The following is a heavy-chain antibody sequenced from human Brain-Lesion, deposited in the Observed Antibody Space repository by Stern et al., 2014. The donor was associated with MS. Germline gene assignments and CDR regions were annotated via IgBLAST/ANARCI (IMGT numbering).Heavy chain of an antibody. CDR1: GGSISRGNW. CDR2: MYHSGIT. CDR3: ASNRGSGSFFDS. Sequence: QLQLQESGPGLVKPSGTLSLTCAVSGGSISRGNWWSWVRQSPGKRLGWIGEMYHSGITNYNPSLESRVSISIDKSKNQFSLKVYSLTAADTAVYYCASNRGSGSFFDSWGQGSLVTVSS. V-gene: IGHV4-4*02. J-gene: IGHJ4*02. D-gene: IGHD1-26*01.